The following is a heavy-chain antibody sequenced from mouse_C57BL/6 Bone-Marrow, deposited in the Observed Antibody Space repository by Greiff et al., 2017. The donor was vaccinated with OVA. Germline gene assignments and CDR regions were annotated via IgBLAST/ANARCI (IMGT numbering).Heavy chain of an antibody. CDR1: GYSFTGYY. D-gene: IGHD1-1*01. V-gene: IGHV1-31*01. CDR2: IYPYNGVS. J-gene: IGHJ2*01. CDR3: ARLGYYGSSYGGFDY. Sequence: EVQLQQSGPELVKPGASVTISCKASGYSFTGYYMHWVKQSHGNILDWIGYIYPYNGVSSYNQKFKGKATLTVDKSSSTAYMELRSLTSEDSAVYYCARLGYYGSSYGGFDYWGQGTTLTVSS.